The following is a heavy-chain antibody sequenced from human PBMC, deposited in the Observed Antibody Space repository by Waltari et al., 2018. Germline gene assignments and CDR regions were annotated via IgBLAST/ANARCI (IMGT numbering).Heavy chain of an antibody. CDR2: INSDGSST. J-gene: IGHJ4*02. V-gene: IGHV3-74*01. Sequence: EVQLDESGGGLVQPGGALRLSCSASAFTFPRYLMNWVRQAPGKGLVWVARINSDGSSTTYADSVKGRFTISRDNAKNTVYLQMNSLRVEDTAVYYCTRALWLGELYDYWGQGTLVTVSS. D-gene: IGHD3-10*01. CDR3: TRALWLGELYDY. CDR1: AFTFPRYL.